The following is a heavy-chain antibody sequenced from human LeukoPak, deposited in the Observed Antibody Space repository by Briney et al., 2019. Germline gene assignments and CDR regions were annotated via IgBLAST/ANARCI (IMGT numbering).Heavy chain of an antibody. J-gene: IGHJ4*02. CDR3: ARAPGYYYDSSGYCLDY. Sequence: PSETLSLNCSVYGGSLSGFYWGWIRQAPGKGLEWIGEIHHSGRTSHNPSLKSRVTMSVDTSTNQFSLKMSAVTAADTAVYYCARAPGYYYDSSGYCLDYWGQGSMVTVSS. V-gene: IGHV4-34*01. CDR1: GGSLSGFY. CDR2: IHHSGRT. D-gene: IGHD3-22*01.